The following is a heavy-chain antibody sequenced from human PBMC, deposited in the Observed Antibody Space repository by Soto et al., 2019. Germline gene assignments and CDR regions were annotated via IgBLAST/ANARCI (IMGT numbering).Heavy chain of an antibody. CDR3: AKDRGYQLPWGMDG. CDR2: VSYDGTNK. V-gene: IGHV3-30*18. CDR1: GFTFSHFG. Sequence: QEQLVESGGGVVQPGRSLRLSCAASGFTFSHFGMHWVRQAPAKGLEWMTSVSYDGTNKYYADSVKGRFTISRDYSANKLYLQMNSLTAEDTAVYYCAKDRGYQLPWGMDGWGQGTVVTVSS. D-gene: IGHD2-2*01. J-gene: IGHJ6*02.